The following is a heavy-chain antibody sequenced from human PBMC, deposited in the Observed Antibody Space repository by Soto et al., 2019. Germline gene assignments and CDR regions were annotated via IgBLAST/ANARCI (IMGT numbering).Heavy chain of an antibody. V-gene: IGHV6-1*01. D-gene: IGHD1-26*01. CDR2: TYYRSKWYN. J-gene: IGHJ3*02. Sequence: PPHSLSVTCAISGGSVSCNSAASNWIRQSPSRGLEWLGRTYYRSKWYNDYAVSVKSRITINPDTSKNQFSLQLNSVTPEDTAVYYCERAVPGATTPDALDIWGKGTMVTVSS. CDR3: ERAVPGATTPDALDI. CDR1: GGSVSCNSAA.